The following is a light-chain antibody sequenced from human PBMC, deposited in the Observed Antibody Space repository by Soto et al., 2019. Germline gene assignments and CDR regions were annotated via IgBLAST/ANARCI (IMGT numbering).Light chain of an antibody. V-gene: IGLV2-14*01. CDR3: SSYTRSSTLEV. CDR1: SSDVGGYNY. CDR2: DVS. J-gene: IGLJ2*01. Sequence: QSALTQPASVSGSPGQSITISCTGTSSDVGGYNYVSWYQQHPGKAPKLMIYDVSNRPSGVSNRFSGFKSGNTASLTISGLQDEDEADYYCSSYTRSSTLEVFGGGTKLTVL.